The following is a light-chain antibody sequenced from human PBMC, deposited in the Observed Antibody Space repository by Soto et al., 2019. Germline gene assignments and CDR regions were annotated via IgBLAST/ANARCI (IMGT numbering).Light chain of an antibody. CDR2: GAS. CDR1: QSVSSN. Sequence: EIVMTQSPATLSVSPGERATLSCRVSQSVSSNLAWYQQKPGQAPRLLIYGASIRATGIPARFSGSGSWTEFTLTISSLQSEDFAVYYCQQYNTWPPITFGQGTRLEIK. V-gene: IGKV3-15*01. CDR3: QQYNTWPPIT. J-gene: IGKJ5*01.